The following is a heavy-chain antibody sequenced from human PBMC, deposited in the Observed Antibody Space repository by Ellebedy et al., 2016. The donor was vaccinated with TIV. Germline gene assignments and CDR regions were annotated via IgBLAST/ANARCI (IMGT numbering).Heavy chain of an antibody. Sequence: SVKGRFTISRDNAKKSLYLQMNRLRAEDTAVYYCASDVPAYGMDVWGQGTTVSVSS. CDR3: ASDVPAYGMDV. V-gene: IGHV3-21*01. J-gene: IGHJ6*02.